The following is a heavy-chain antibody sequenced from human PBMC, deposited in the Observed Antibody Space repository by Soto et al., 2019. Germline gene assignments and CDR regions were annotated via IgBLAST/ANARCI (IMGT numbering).Heavy chain of an antibody. D-gene: IGHD3-10*01. V-gene: IGHV4-59*01. CDR1: GGSISSYY. CDR3: ARLRGVIDY. Sequence: SETLSLTCTVSGGSISSYYWSWIRQPPGKGLEWIGYIYYSGSTNYNPSLKSRVTISVDTSKNQFSLKLSSVTAADTAVYYCARLRGVIDYWGQGTLVTSPQ. CDR2: IYYSGST. J-gene: IGHJ4*02.